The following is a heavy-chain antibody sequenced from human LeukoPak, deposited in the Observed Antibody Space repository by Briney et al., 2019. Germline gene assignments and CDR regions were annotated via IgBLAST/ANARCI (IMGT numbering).Heavy chain of an antibody. CDR2: INPNSGGT. CDR1: GYTFTGYY. J-gene: IGHJ4*02. CDR3: AIPFQEQQLVEIDY. D-gene: IGHD6-13*01. Sequence: ASVKVSCKASGYTFTGYYMHWVRQAPGQGLEWMGRINPNSGGTNYAQKFQGRVTMTRDTSISTAYMELSRLRSDDTAVYYRAIPFQEQQLVEIDYWGQGTLVTVSS. V-gene: IGHV1-2*06.